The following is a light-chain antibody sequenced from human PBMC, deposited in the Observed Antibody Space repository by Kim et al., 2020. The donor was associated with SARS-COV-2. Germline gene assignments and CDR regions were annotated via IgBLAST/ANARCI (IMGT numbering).Light chain of an antibody. CDR2: DST. V-gene: IGLV7-46*01. CDR3: WLSHSGVRV. J-gene: IGLJ3*02. CDR1: TRPFTSAHF. Sequence: PEWTVTLTCGPRTRPFTSAHFPYWFQLKPGHGPKPLLYDSTSKHSWTPARFSGSLLGGKAALTLSGAQPEDEADYYCWLSHSGVRVFGGGTQLTVL.